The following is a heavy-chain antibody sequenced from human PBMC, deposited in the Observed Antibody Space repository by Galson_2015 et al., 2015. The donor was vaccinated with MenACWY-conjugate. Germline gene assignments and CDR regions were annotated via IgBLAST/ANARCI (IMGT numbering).Heavy chain of an antibody. CDR1: GFSFSSYG. J-gene: IGHJ5*02. D-gene: IGHD6-19*01. Sequence: SLRLSCAASGFSFSSYGMHWVRQASGKGLEWVSGLSGSGDKTFYEESVKGRFTISRDNSKNTLHLQMSSLRAEDTAVYYCAKAQSIGWYVGYNYFDPWGQGALVTVSS. V-gene: IGHV3-23*01. CDR3: AKAQSIGWYVGYNYFDP. CDR2: LSGSGDKT.